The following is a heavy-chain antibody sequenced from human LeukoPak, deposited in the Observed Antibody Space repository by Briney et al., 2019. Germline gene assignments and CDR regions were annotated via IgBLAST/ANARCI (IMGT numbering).Heavy chain of an antibody. CDR2: INPDSGDT. J-gene: IGHJ6*03. CDR1: GYTFTGYY. V-gene: IGHV1-2*06. CDR3: AREGADHYYFMDV. Sequence: ASVKVSCKASGYTFTGYYVHWVRQAPGQGLEWMGRINPDSGDTNFAQEFQGRVTMTRDTFISTAYMELSRLRSDDTAVYYCAREGADHYYFMDVWGKGTTVIVSS.